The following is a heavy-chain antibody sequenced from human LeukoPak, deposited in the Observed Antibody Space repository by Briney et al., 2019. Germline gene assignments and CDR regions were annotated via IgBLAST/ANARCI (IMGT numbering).Heavy chain of an antibody. CDR1: GFTFSSYA. D-gene: IGHD3-10*01. Sequence: GGSLRLSCAASGFTFSSYAMSWVRQAPGKGLVWVSRINNYGSITTYADSVKGRFTISRDNAKNTLYLQMNGLRAEDTAVYYCASLTSQYDYWGLGTLVTVSS. CDR3: ASLTSQYDY. V-gene: IGHV3-74*03. J-gene: IGHJ4*02. CDR2: INNYGSIT.